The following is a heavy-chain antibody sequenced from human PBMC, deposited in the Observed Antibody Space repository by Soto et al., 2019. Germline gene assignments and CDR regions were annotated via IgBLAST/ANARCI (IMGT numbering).Heavy chain of an antibody. CDR3: XXXXXXXXXDYDAFDI. J-gene: IGHJ3*02. CDR2: IWYDGSNK. CDR1: GFTFSSYG. Sequence: QVQLVESGGGVVQPGRSLRLSCAASGFTFSSYGMHWVRQAPGKGLEWVAVIWYDGSNKYYADSVKGRFTISRDNSKNXXXXXXXXXXXXXXXXXXXXXXXXXXXXDYDAFDIWGQGTMVTVSS. V-gene: IGHV3-33*01. D-gene: IGHD4-17*01.